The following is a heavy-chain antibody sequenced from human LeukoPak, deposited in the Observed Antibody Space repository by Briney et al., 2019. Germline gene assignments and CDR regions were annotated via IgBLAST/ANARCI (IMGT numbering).Heavy chain of an antibody. Sequence: PGGSLRLSCAASGFTVSDTHMSWVRQAPGKGLEWVSVLHPGGNTYYADSVKGRFTISRDSSKNTLYLQMNSLRAEDTAVYYCARGHYPGSASWGQGTLVTVSS. CDR3: ARGHYPGSAS. CDR2: LHPGGNT. CDR1: GFTVSDTH. D-gene: IGHD3-10*01. V-gene: IGHV3-53*01. J-gene: IGHJ5*02.